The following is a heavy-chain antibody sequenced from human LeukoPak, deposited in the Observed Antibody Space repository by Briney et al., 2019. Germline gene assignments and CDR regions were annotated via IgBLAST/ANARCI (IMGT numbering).Heavy chain of an antibody. Sequence: SQTLSLTCAISGDSVSSNIAAWNWIRQSPSRGLEWLGRTYYRSKWYYDYSVAVKSRVTINPDTSKNQFSLQLSSVTPEDTAVYYCVRDPVGGSTIFDCWGQGTLVTVSS. CDR3: VRDPVGGSTIFDC. CDR1: GDSVSSNIAA. CDR2: TYYRSKWYY. D-gene: IGHD1-26*01. V-gene: IGHV6-1*01. J-gene: IGHJ4*02.